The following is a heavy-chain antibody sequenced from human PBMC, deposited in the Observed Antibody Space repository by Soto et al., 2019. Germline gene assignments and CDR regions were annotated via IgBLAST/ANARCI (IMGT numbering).Heavy chain of an antibody. V-gene: IGHV1-69*13. J-gene: IGHJ5*02. CDR3: ARQGITGTTFGWFDP. CDR1: GGTFSSYA. CDR2: IIPIFGTA. D-gene: IGHD1-7*01. Sequence: SVKVSCKDSGGTFSSYAISWVRQAPGQGLEWMGGIIPIFGTANYAQKFQGRVTITADESTSTAYMELSSLRSEDTAVYYCARQGITGTTFGWFDPWGQGTPVTVSS.